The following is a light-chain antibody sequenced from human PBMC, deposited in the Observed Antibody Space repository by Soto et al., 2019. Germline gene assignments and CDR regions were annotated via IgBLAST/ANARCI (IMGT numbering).Light chain of an antibody. CDR3: QQYGDSPFT. CDR2: AAS. J-gene: IGKJ3*01. CDR1: QTVTVNS. Sequence: EIVLTQSPGTLSLSPGEGATLSCRASQTVTVNSLAWYQQTPGQTPRLLIYAASTRATGIPDRFNGSGSGTDFVLTISRLEPEDFARYYCQQYGDSPFTFGPGTKVDI. V-gene: IGKV3-20*01.